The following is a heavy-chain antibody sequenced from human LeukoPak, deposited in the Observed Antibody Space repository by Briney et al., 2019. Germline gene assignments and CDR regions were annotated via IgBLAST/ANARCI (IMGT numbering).Heavy chain of an antibody. CDR2: IKQDGSEK. D-gene: IGHD3-3*01. CDR3: ARSGANDFWSGIADY. V-gene: IGHV3-7*01. J-gene: IGHJ4*02. CDR1: GFTFSSYW. Sequence: GGSLRLSCAASGFTFSSYWMSWVRQAPGKGLEWVANIKQDGSEKYYVDSVKGRFTISRDNAKNSLYLQMNSLRAEDTAVYYCARSGANDFWSGIADYWGQGTLVTVSS.